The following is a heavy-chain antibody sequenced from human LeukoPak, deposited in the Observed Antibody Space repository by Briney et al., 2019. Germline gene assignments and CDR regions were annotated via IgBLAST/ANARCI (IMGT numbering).Heavy chain of an antibody. CDR2: SGPYNGNT. Sequence: ASVKVSCKASGYTFTNYGISWVRQAPGQGLEWMGWSGPYNGNTNYAQKFQDRITMTTDTSTSTAYMELRSLRSDDTAMYYCARSSPQRYYYDSSGSFDYWGQGTLATVSS. D-gene: IGHD3-22*01. V-gene: IGHV1-18*01. J-gene: IGHJ4*02. CDR1: GYTFTNYG. CDR3: ARSSPQRYYYDSSGSFDY.